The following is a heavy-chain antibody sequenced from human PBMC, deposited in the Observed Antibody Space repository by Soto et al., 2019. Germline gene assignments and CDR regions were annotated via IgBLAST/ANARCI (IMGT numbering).Heavy chain of an antibody. CDR2: IIPIFGTA. CDR3: AREANVVQSDAFDI. D-gene: IGHD2-15*01. J-gene: IGHJ3*02. Sequence: ASVKVSCKASGGTFSSYAISWVRQAPGQGLEWMGGIIPIFGTANYAQKFQGRVTITADESTSTAYMELSSLRSEDTAVYYCAREANVVQSDAFDIWGQGTMVTVS. CDR1: GGTFSSYA. V-gene: IGHV1-69*13.